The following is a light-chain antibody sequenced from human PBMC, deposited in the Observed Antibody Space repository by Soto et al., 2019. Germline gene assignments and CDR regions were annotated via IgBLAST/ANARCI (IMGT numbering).Light chain of an antibody. J-gene: IGKJ1*01. V-gene: IGKV3-20*01. CDR2: ASS. CDR1: QTGRTKY. Sequence: EIVLTQSPGTLSLSPGERATLSCRASQTGRTKYIAWYQQKPGQAPRLLMYASSNRGTGIPDRFSGSGSGTDFTLTFSRLEPEDFAVYYCHNYGQSWTFGQGTKVEIK. CDR3: HNYGQSWT.